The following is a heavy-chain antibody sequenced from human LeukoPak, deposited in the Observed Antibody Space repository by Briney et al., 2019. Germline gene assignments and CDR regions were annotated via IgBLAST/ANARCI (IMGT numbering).Heavy chain of an antibody. Sequence: HPGGSLRLSCAASGFTFSTFSMNWVRQAPGKGLEWVSYISGFSSIIYYADSVKGRFSISRDNAKNSLYLQMNSLTAEDTAVYYCARVLGKSWNDLGYWGQGTLVTVSS. CDR2: ISGFSSII. J-gene: IGHJ4*02. CDR3: ARVLGKSWNDLGY. D-gene: IGHD1-1*01. CDR1: GFTFSTFS. V-gene: IGHV3-48*01.